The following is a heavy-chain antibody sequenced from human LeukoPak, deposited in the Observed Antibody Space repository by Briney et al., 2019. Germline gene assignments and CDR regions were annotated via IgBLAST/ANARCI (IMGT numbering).Heavy chain of an antibody. V-gene: IGHV4-59*13. J-gene: IGHJ6*03. Sequence: SETLSLTCTVSGGSISSYYWSWLRQPPGKGLEGIGYIYYSGSTNYNPSLKSRVTVSVDTSKKQFSLKLTSVTVADTAVYYCARETSQKGAHYMDVWGKGTTVTISS. CDR1: GGSISSYY. CDR2: IYYSGST. CDR3: ARETSQKGAHYMDV. D-gene: IGHD3-16*01.